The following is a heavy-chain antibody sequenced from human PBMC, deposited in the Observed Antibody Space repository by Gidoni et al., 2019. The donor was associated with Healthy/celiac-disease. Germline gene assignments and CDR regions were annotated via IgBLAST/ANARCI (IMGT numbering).Heavy chain of an antibody. Sequence: EVQLVQSGAEVKQPGESLKISCKGSGYSFTSYWLGWVRQMPGKGLEWMGIIYPGDSDTRYSPSFQGQVTISADKSISTAYLQWSSLKASDTAMYYCARRASYGDSGEGQNAFDIWGQGTMVTVSS. J-gene: IGHJ3*02. V-gene: IGHV5-51*01. CDR3: ARRASYGDSGEGQNAFDI. CDR1: GYSFTSYW. D-gene: IGHD4-17*01. CDR2: IYPGDSDT.